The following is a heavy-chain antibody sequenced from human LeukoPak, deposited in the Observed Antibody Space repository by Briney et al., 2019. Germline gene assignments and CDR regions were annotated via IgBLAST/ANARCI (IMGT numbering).Heavy chain of an antibody. CDR2: IKSDGSST. J-gene: IGHJ4*02. Sequence: GGSLRLSCAASGFTFSNYWMHWVRQAPGKGPVWVSRIKSDGSSTRFADSVQGRFTISRDNSENTLFLQMNSLRAEDTALYYCAKDAASSGWPIDYWGQGTLVTVSS. CDR3: AKDAASSGWPIDY. CDR1: GFTFSNYW. V-gene: IGHV3-74*01. D-gene: IGHD6-19*01.